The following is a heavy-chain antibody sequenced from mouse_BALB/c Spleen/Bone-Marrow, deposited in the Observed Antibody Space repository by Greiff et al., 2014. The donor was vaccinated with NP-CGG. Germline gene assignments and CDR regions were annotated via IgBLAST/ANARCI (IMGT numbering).Heavy chain of an antibody. CDR1: GYTFTGYT. V-gene: IGHV1-22*01. J-gene: IGHJ2*01. Sequence: EVKLEESGPELVKPGASVKISCKTSGYTFTGYTLHWVKQSHGKSLEWIGGVNPNIGGTSYNQKFKGKASLTVNKSSTTAYMELRSLTSEDSAVYYCARGRWYYWGQGTTLTVSS. CDR2: VNPNIGGT. D-gene: IGHD2-3*01. CDR3: ARGRWYY.